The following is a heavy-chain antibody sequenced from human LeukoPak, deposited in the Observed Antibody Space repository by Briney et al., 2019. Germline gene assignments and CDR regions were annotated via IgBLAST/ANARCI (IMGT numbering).Heavy chain of an antibody. Sequence: PGRSLRLSCAASGFTFSSYAMHWVRQAPGKGLEWVAVISYDGSNKYYADSVKGRFTISRDNSKNTLYLQMSSLRAEDTAVYYCAREMYYYDSSGYWDAFDIWGQGTMVTVSS. CDR3: AREMYYYDSSGYWDAFDI. D-gene: IGHD3-22*01. V-gene: IGHV3-30*04. CDR1: GFTFSSYA. CDR2: ISYDGSNK. J-gene: IGHJ3*02.